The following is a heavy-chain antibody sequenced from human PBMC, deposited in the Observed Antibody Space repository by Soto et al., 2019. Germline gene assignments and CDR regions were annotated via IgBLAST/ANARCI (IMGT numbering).Heavy chain of an antibody. V-gene: IGHV4-31*03. CDR2: IHSSGIT. J-gene: IGHJ2*01. CDR3: ARSLSWKFDL. CDR1: GDSIISGGYY. Sequence: QVQLQESGPGLVKPSQTLSLTCTVSGDSIISGGYYWSWIRQHPGKGLEWIGYIHSSGITYYNPSLMSRLTLSVDTSKSQFSLNLSSITAADAAVYYCARSLSWKFDLWGRGTLVTVPS. D-gene: IGHD1-1*01.